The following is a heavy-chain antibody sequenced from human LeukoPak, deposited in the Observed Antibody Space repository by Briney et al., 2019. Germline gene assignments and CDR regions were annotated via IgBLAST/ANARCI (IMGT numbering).Heavy chain of an antibody. CDR1: GFTFSSYA. D-gene: IGHD3-22*01. CDR3: AKPIGTMIVVDNAFDI. CDR2: ISGSGGGT. Sequence: PGGSLRLSCAASGFTFSSYAMSWVRQAPGKGLEWVSAISGSGGGTYYADSVKGRFTISRDNSKNTLYLQMNSLRAEDTAVYYCAKPIGTMIVVDNAFDIWGQGTMVTVSS. V-gene: IGHV3-23*01. J-gene: IGHJ3*02.